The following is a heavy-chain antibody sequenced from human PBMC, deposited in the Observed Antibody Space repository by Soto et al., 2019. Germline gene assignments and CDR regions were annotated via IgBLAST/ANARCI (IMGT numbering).Heavy chain of an antibody. CDR3: ACLGEHYANG. CDR1: GLRFSTYW. J-gene: IGHJ4*02. CDR2: IDPDGRVG. Sequence: EGQLLGSGGGLVQPGGSLRLSCVASGLRFSTYWMNWVRQPPGMGLEWVANIDPDGRVGTYVDSVKGRFNTSRDNAMNSVYLQMNSRRAADTVRYFCACLGEHYANGWGQVIRVTVSA. D-gene: IGHD1-26*01. V-gene: IGHV3-7*03.